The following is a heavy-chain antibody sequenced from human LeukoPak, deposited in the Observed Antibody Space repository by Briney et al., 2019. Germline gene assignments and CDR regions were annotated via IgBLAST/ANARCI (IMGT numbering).Heavy chain of an antibody. D-gene: IGHD3-3*01. J-gene: IGHJ5*02. Sequence: GGSLRLSCAASGFTFSNAWMSWVRQAPEKGLEWVGRIKSKTDGGTTDYAAPVKGRFTISRDDSKNTLYLQMNSLKTEDTAVYYCTTESYYDFWSGYWRFDPWGQGTLVTVSS. V-gene: IGHV3-15*01. CDR2: IKSKTDGGTT. CDR1: GFTFSNAW. CDR3: TTESYYDFWSGYWRFDP.